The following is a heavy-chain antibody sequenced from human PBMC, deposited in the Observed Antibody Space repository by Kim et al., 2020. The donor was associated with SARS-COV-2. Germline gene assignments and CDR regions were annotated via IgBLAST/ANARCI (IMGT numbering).Heavy chain of an antibody. D-gene: IGHD3-3*01. CDR1: GGSISSSSYY. J-gene: IGHJ4*02. CDR3: ARHQTLTIFGVVSFRGLFDY. CDR2: IYYSGST. Sequence: SETLSLTCTVSGGSISSSSYYWGWIRQPPGKGLEWIGSIYYSGSTYYNPSLKSRVTISVDTSKNQFSLKLSSVTAADTAVYYCARHQTLTIFGVVSFRGLFDYWGQGALVTVSS. V-gene: IGHV4-39*01.